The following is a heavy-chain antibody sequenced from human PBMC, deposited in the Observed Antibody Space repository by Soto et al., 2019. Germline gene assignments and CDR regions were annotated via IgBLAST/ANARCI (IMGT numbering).Heavy chain of an antibody. CDR2: INAGNGNT. D-gene: IGHD2-21*02. Sequence: QVQLVQSGDEEKKPGASVKDSCKASGYTFTSYAMHWMRQAPGQWVEWMGWINAGNGNTKYSQKFQGRVTITRDTSASTAYMELSSLRSEDTAVYYCARSILVVTALDYWGQGTLVTVSS. J-gene: IGHJ4*02. CDR3: ARSILVVTALDY. V-gene: IGHV1-3*05. CDR1: GYTFTSYA.